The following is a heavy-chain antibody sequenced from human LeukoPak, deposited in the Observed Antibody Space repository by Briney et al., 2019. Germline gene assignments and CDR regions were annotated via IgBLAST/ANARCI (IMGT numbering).Heavy chain of an antibody. J-gene: IGHJ6*04. CDR1: GFTFSSYE. V-gene: IGHV3-48*03. D-gene: IGHD3-10*02. Sequence: PGGSLRLSCAASGFTFSSYEMNWVRQAPGQGLEWVAYISTSGSTTYYADSVKGRFTISRDNAKNSLYLQVNSLRAEDTAVYYCAEHGITMNGGVWGKRTTVTISS. CDR3: AEHGITMNGGV. CDR2: ISTSGSTT.